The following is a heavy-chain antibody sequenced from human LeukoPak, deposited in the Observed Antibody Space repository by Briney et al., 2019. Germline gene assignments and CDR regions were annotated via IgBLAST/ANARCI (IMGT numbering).Heavy chain of an antibody. D-gene: IGHD3-22*01. V-gene: IGHV1-18*01. J-gene: IGHJ4*02. Sequence: ASVKVSCKASGYTFTSYGISWVRQAPGQGLEWMGWISAYNGNTNYAQKLQGRVTMTTDTSASTAYMELSSLRSEDTAVYYCARDRRSSGYYYYFDYWGQGTLVTVSS. CDR1: GYTFTSYG. CDR3: ARDRRSSGYYYYFDY. CDR2: ISAYNGNT.